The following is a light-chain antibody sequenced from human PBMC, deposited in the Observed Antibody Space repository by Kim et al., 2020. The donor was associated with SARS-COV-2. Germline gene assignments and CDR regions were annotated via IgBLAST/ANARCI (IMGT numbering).Light chain of an antibody. CDR3: NSYRTGNTLV. Sequence: QSVTISCTDTTSDIGGYNHVSWYQQYTGNVPPIMVYDVDKRPSWVSSRFSASKSGNTASLTISGLQAEDEATDYCNSYRTGNTLVFGGGTQLTVL. CDR2: DVD. V-gene: IGLV2-14*03. J-gene: IGLJ3*02. CDR1: TSDIGGYNH.